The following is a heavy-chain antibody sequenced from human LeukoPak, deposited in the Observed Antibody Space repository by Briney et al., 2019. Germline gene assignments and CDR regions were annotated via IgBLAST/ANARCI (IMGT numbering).Heavy chain of an antibody. CDR2: IKEDGSEK. J-gene: IGHJ5*02. V-gene: IGHV3-7*01. CDR3: ARDKGVVGTLAP. D-gene: IGHD1-26*01. CDR1: GFTVSSNY. Sequence: GGSLRLSCAASGFTVSSNYMSWVRQAPEKGLEWVANIKEDGSEKYYVDSVKGRFTISRDNAKNSLYLQMNSLRAEDTAIYYCARDKGVVGTLAPWGQGTLVTVSS.